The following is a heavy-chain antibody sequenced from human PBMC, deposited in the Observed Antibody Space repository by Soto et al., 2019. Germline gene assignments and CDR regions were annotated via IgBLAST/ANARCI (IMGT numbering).Heavy chain of an antibody. CDR1: GGSFSGYY. D-gene: IGHD2-2*01. Sequence: PSETLSLTCAVYGGSFSGYYWSWIRQPPGKGLEWIGEINHSGSTNYNPSLKSRVTISVDTSKNQFSLKLSSVTAADTAVYYCARGILYCSSTSCPRTYYFDYWGQGTLVTVSS. V-gene: IGHV4-34*01. CDR3: ARGILYCSSTSCPRTYYFDY. J-gene: IGHJ4*02. CDR2: INHSGST.